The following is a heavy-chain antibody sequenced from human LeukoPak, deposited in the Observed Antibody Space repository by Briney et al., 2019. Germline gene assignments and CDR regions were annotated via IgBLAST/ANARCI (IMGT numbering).Heavy chain of an antibody. J-gene: IGHJ4*02. CDR1: GFLLSTSGVG. CDR2: IYWNDDK. D-gene: IGHD6-13*01. V-gene: IGHV2-5*01. Sequence: SGPTLVKPTQTLTLTCTFSGFLLSTSGVGVGWIRQPPGKALEWLALIYWNDDKRYSPSLKSRLTITKDTSKNQVVLTMTNMDPVDTATYYCAHSSSRPPYFDYWGQGTLVTVSS. CDR3: AHSSSRPPYFDY.